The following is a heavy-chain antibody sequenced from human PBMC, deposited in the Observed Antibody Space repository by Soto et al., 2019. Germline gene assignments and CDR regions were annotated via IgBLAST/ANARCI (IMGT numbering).Heavy chain of an antibody. J-gene: IGHJ4*02. Sequence: GGSLRLSCAVSGFTFSNYWMSWVRQAPGKGLEWVANIQYDGSEKNYVDSVKGRFTISRDNAKNSLHLQMNSLRAEDTAVYYCARTTVLDYWGQGTPVTVSS. CDR3: ARTTVLDY. V-gene: IGHV3-7*01. CDR1: GFTFSNYW. D-gene: IGHD4-17*01. CDR2: IQYDGSEK.